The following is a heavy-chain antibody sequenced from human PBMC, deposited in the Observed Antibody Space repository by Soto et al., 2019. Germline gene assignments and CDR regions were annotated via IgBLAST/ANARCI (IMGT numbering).Heavy chain of an antibody. D-gene: IGHD3-22*01. Sequence: PGESLKISCRGSGYSFTSCWIGWVRQMPGKSLEWIGIIYPGDSDTRYSPSFQGQVTISADKSISTAYLQWSSLKASDTAMYYCARIYYYDSSGFYGMDVWGQGTTVTVSS. CDR3: ARIYYYDSSGFYGMDV. J-gene: IGHJ6*02. V-gene: IGHV5-51*01. CDR2: IYPGDSDT. CDR1: GYSFTSCW.